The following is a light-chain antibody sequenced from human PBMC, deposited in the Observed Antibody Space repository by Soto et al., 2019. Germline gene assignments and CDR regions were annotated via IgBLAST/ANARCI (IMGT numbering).Light chain of an antibody. Sequence: EIVLTQSPATVSLSPGESATLSCRASQNIHRFLAWYQQRPGQAPRLLIYDAYFRATAIPARFNGSGSGTDFTLTITRLEPEDFAVYYCQQRLFWPLFTFGQGTRLEIK. CDR3: QQRLFWPLFT. CDR1: QNIHRF. CDR2: DAY. V-gene: IGKV3-11*01. J-gene: IGKJ2*01.